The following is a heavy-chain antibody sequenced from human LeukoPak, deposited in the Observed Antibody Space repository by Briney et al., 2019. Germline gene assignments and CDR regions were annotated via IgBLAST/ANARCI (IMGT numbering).Heavy chain of an antibody. V-gene: IGHV4-39*01. D-gene: IGHD6-19*01. CDR2: TLYDGSS. J-gene: IGHJ6*03. CDR1: GGSIISSSHY. CDR3: ARHQWHYYYYMGV. Sequence: SETLSLTCTISGGSIISSSHYWGWIRQPPGKGLEWIGSVIGSTLYDGSSGYNPSLNSRLTISVDTSKNQFSLRLRSVTAADTAIYFCARHQWHYYYYMGVWGKGSTVTVSS.